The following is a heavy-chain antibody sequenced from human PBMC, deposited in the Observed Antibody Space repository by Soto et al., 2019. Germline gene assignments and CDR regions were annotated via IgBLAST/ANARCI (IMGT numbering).Heavy chain of an antibody. J-gene: IGHJ6*02. V-gene: IGHV5-51*01. CDR3: ARQYYDSSGYRPLDYHGMDV. CDR2: IYPGDSDT. D-gene: IGHD3-22*01. CDR1: GYSFTSYW. Sequence: PGESLKISCKGSGYSFTSYWIGWVRQMPGKGLEWMGIIYPGDSDTRYSPSFQGQVTISADKSISTAYLQWSSLKASDTAMHYCARQYYDSSGYRPLDYHGMDVWGQGTTVTVSS.